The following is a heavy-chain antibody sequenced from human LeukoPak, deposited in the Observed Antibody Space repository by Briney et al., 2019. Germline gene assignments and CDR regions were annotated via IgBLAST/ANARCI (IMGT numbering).Heavy chain of an antibody. CDR1: GGTFSSYA. CDR2: IIPIFGTA. D-gene: IGHD6-6*01. CDR3: ARGPPRVDQPSRYFDL. J-gene: IGHJ2*01. Sequence: SVKVSCKASGGTFSSYAISWVRQAPGQGLEWMGGIIPIFGTANYAQKFQGRVTITADESTSTAYMELSSLRSEDTAVYYCARGPPRVDQPSRYFDLWGRGTLVTVSS. V-gene: IGHV1-69*13.